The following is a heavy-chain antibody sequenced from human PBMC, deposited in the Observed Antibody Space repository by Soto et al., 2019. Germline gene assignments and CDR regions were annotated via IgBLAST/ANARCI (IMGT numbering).Heavy chain of an antibody. J-gene: IGHJ4*02. V-gene: IGHV1-69*13. CDR3: ARGPILNCNSGRFDY. Sequence: VASVKVSCKASGGTFSSYAISWVRQAPGQGLEWMGGIIPIFGTANYAQKFQGRVTITADETTSTAYMELSSLRSEDTAVYYCARGPILNCNSGRFDYWGQGTLVSVS. D-gene: IGHD1-7*01. CDR1: GGTFSSYA. CDR2: IIPIFGTA.